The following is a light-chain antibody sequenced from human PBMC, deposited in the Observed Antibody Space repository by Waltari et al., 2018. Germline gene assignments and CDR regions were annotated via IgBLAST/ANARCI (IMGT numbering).Light chain of an antibody. CDR2: DDS. CDR1: SSDVGGYNY. J-gene: IGLJ2*01. V-gene: IGLV2-14*03. CDR3: SSYTSSSTLV. Sequence: QSALTQPASVSGSPGQSITIPCTGTSSDVGGYNYVSWYQQHPGQAPKLLIYDDSKRPSGVSSRFSGARSANTASLTISGLQAEDEADYYCSSYTSSSTLVFGGGTKLTVL.